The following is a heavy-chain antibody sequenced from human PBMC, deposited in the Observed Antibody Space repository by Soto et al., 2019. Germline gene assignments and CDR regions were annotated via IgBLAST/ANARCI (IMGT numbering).Heavy chain of an antibody. CDR2: ISYDGSNK. J-gene: IGHJ6*02. CDR3: AKDQRIQLWLRYYYYYGMDV. Sequence: PGGSLRLSCAASGFTFSSYGMHWVRQAPGKGLEWVAVISYDGSNKYYADSVKGRFTISRDNSKNTLYLQMSSLRAEDTAVYYCAKDQRIQLWLRYYYYYGMDVWGQGTTVTVSS. CDR1: GFTFSSYG. V-gene: IGHV3-30*18. D-gene: IGHD5-18*01.